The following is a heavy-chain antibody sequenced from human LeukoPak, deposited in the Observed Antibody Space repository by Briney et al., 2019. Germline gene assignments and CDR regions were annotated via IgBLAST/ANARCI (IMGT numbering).Heavy chain of an antibody. CDR1: GFTFSDYY. J-gene: IGHJ4*02. CDR2: LSSSGNMI. Sequence: GGSPRLSCAASGFTFSDYYINWIRQAPGMGLEWVAYLSSSGNMIYYSDSVKGRFTISRDNAKNSVYLQMNSLRAEDTAVYYCARKIYGSENYIDYWGQGTLVTVSS. D-gene: IGHD3-10*01. CDR3: ARKIYGSENYIDY. V-gene: IGHV3-11*01.